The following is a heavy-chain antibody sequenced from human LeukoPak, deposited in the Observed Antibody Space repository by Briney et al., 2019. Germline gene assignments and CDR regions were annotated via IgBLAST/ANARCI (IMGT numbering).Heavy chain of an antibody. J-gene: IGHJ4*02. CDR3: AREAIMITFGGVIDY. Sequence: SQTLSLTCTVSGGSISSGGYYWSWIRQPPGKGLEWIGYIYHSGSTYYNPSLKSRVTISVDTSKNQFSLKLSSVTAADTAVYYCAREAIMITFGGVIDYWGQGTLVTVSS. CDR1: GGSISSGGYY. D-gene: IGHD3-16*02. CDR2: IYHSGST. V-gene: IGHV4-30-2*05.